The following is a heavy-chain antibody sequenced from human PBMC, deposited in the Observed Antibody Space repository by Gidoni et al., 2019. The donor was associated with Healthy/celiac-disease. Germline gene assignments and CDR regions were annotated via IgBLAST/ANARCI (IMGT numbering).Heavy chain of an antibody. D-gene: IGHD3-3*01. J-gene: IGHJ4*02. CDR3: ARDRRRDFWSGYPY. CDR1: GYTFTSYG. CDR2: ISAYNGNT. V-gene: IGHV1-18*04. Sequence: QVQLVQSGAEVKKPGASVKVSCKASGYTFTSYGISWVRQAPGQGLEWMGWISAYNGNTHYAQKLQGRVTMTTDTSTSTAYMELRSLRSDDTAVYSCARDRRRDFWSGYPYWGQGTLVTVSS.